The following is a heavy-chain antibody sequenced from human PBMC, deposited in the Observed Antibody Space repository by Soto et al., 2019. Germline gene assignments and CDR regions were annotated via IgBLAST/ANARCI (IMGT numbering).Heavy chain of an antibody. CDR3: ARGERYYDFWSGSPTWYYGMDV. CDR1: GFTFSSYE. CDR2: ISSSGSTI. J-gene: IGHJ6*02. D-gene: IGHD3-3*01. Sequence: GGSLRLSCAASGFTFSSYEMNWVRQAPGKGLEWVSYISSSGSTIYYADSVKGRFTISRDNAKNSLYLQMNSLRAEDTAVYYCARGERYYDFWSGSPTWYYGMDVWGQGTTVTVSS. V-gene: IGHV3-48*03.